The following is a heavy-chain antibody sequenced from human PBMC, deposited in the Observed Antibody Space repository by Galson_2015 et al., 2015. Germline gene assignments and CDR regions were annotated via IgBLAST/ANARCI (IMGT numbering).Heavy chain of an antibody. D-gene: IGHD3-16*02. Sequence: ETLSLTCAVYGGSFSGYYWSWIRQPPGKGLEWIGEINHSGSTNYNPSLKSRVTISVDTSKNQFSLKLSSVTAADTAVYYCAVTSGGSYRLFDPWGQGTLVTVSS. CDR3: AVTSGGSYRLFDP. J-gene: IGHJ5*02. CDR2: INHSGST. CDR1: GGSFSGYY. V-gene: IGHV4-34*01.